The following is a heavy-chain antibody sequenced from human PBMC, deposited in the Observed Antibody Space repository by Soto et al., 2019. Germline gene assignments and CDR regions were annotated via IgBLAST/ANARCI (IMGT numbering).Heavy chain of an antibody. V-gene: IGHV4-34*01. CDR1: GGSFSGYY. D-gene: IGHD2-2*01. CDR3: ARISSIVVVPAAMPVGWFDP. CDR2: INPSGST. J-gene: IGHJ5*02. Sequence: SETLSLTCAVYGGSFSGYYWSWIRQPPGKGLEWIGEINPSGSTNYNPSLKSRVTISVDTSKNQFSLKLSSVTAADTAVYYCARISSIVVVPAAMPVGWFDPWGQGTLVTVSS.